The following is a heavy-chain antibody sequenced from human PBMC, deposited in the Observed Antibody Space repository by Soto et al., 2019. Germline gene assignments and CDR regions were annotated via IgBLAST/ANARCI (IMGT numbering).Heavy chain of an antibody. CDR1: GGSISSGANY. D-gene: IGHD2-2*01. Sequence: PSETLSLTCTVSGGSISSGANYWSWVRQGPGKGLEWIGNLYYSGSAYYNPSLKSRLTMSVDTSKNSFSLKLTSVTAADTAVYYCPRALCSSTTSLVPAWFHPWAQGALF. CDR3: PRALCSSTTSLVPAWFHP. V-gene: IGHV4-31*03. CDR2: LYYSGSA. J-gene: IGHJ5*02.